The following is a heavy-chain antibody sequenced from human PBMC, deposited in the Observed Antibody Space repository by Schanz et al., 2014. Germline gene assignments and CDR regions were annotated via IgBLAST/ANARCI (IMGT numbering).Heavy chain of an antibody. CDR3: AKQINYDILTVTRN. D-gene: IGHD3-9*01. V-gene: IGHV3-23*04. CDR1: GFTFSSYA. Sequence: VQLVESGGGVVQPGRSLRLSCAASGFTFSSYAMHWVRQAPGKGLEWVSALSGSGGSTYYADSVKGRFTISRDNSKNTLYLQMNSLRAEDTAVYYCAKQINYDILTVTRNWGQGTLVTVSS. J-gene: IGHJ4*02. CDR2: LSGSGGST.